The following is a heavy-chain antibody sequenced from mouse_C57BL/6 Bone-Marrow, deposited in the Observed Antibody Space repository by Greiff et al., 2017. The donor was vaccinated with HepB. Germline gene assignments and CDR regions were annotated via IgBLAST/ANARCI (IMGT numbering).Heavy chain of an antibody. CDR2: IWRGGST. V-gene: IGHV2-5*01. CDR1: GFSLTRYG. CDR3: AKKGTLYAMDY. D-gene: IGHD3-3*01. Sequence: VKLVESGPGLVQPSQSLSITCTVSGFSLTRYGVHWVRQSPGKGLEWLGVIWRGGSTDYNAAFMSRLSITKDNSKSQVFFKMNSLQADDTAIYYCAKKGTLYAMDYWGQGTSVTVSS. J-gene: IGHJ4*01.